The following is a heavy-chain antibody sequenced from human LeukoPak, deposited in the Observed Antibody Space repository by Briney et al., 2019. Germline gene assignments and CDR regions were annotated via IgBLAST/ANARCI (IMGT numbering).Heavy chain of an antibody. CDR1: GFTFSNYA. CDR2: MTYGENTE. Sequence: GGSLRLSCMASGFTFSNYAMHWVRQAPGKGLEWVAVMTYGENTEYYAHSVKGRFAISRDNSKNTPYLQLNSLRIQDTAVYYCARGTYYYGSGNWRADVWGKGTTVTVSS. J-gene: IGHJ6*04. CDR3: ARGTYYYGSGNWRADV. V-gene: IGHV3-30*09. D-gene: IGHD3-10*01.